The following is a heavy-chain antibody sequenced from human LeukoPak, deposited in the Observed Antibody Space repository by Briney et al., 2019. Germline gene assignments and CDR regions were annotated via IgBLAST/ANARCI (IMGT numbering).Heavy chain of an antibody. CDR3: ARDGDYGTGSYYRGCIDS. CDR2: IHPRRGDT. D-gene: IGHD3-10*01. V-gene: IGHV1-2*02. CDR1: GYSFTAFY. J-gene: IGHJ4*02. Sequence: ASVKVSCKTSGYSFTAFYIHWVRQAPGQGLEWMGWIHPRRGDTNYAQKFQGRVTMTRDTSISTAYLDLSTLRSDDTAVYYCARDGDYGTGSYYRGCIDSWGQGTPVTVSP.